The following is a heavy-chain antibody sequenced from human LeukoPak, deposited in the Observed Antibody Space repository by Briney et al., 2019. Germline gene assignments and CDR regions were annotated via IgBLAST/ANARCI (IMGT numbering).Heavy chain of an antibody. J-gene: IGHJ4*02. CDR1: GGSISSGGYY. Sequence: SETLSLTCTVSGGSISSGGYYWSWIRQHPGKGLEWIGYIYYSGSTYYNPSLKSRVTISVDTSKNQFSLKLSYVTAADTAVYYCAREVPMTTVAHPLGPFDYWGQGTLVTVSS. V-gene: IGHV4-31*03. D-gene: IGHD4-23*01. CDR3: AREVPMTTVAHPLGPFDY. CDR2: IYYSGST.